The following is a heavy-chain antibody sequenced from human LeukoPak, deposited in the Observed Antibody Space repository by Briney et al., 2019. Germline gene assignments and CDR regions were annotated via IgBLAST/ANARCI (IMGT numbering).Heavy chain of an antibody. CDR3: ARGAGRTYYYDSSGYYY. V-gene: IGHV3-11*01. Sequence: GGSLRLSCAASGFTFSDYYMSWMRQAPGKGLEGVSYISSSGSTIYYADSVKGRFTFSRDNAKNSLYLQMNSLRAEDTAVYYCARGAGRTYYYDSSGYYYWGQGTLVTVSS. CDR2: ISSSGSTI. D-gene: IGHD3-22*01. CDR1: GFTFSDYY. J-gene: IGHJ4*02.